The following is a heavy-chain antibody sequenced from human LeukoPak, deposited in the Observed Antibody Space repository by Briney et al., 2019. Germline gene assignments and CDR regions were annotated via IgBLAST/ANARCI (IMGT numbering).Heavy chain of an antibody. V-gene: IGHV4-61*08. CDR3: ARGTMALRPYYYGMDV. Sequence: SETLSLTCAVSGGSISSGGYSWSWIRQPPGKGLEWIGYIYYSGSTNYNPSLKSRVTISVDTSKNQFSLKLSSVTAADTAVYYCARGTMALRPYYYGMDVWGQGTTVTVSS. CDR2: IYYSGST. CDR1: GGSISSGGYS. J-gene: IGHJ6*02. D-gene: IGHD4-17*01.